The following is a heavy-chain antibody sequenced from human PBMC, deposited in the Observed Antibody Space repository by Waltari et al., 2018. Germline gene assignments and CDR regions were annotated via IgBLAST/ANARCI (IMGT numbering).Heavy chain of an antibody. D-gene: IGHD3-3*01. CDR1: GGSISSSSYY. V-gene: IGHV4-39*01. J-gene: IGHJ6*03. CDR3: ARVRTYYDFWTGGGNYMDV. CDR2: IYYSGST. Sequence: QLQLQESGPGLVKPSETLSLTCTVSGGSISSSSYYWGWIRQPPGKGLEWIGSIYYSGSTYYNPSLKSRVTISVDTSKNQFSLKLSSVTAADTAVYYCARVRTYYDFWTGGGNYMDVWGKGTTVTISS.